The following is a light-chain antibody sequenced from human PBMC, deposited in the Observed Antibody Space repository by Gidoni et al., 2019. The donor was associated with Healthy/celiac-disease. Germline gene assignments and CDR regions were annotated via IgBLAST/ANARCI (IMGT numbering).Light chain of an antibody. CDR3: QQSYSPLYT. CDR2: AAS. J-gene: IGKJ2*01. CDR1: QSIRSY. Sequence: DIQMTVSPSSLSASVGDRDTHTCRASQSIRSYLHWYQQKPGKAPKLLIYAASRLQSGVPSRFSGSGSGTDFTLTISSLQPEDFAAYYCQQSYSPLYTFGQXTKLDIK. V-gene: IGKV1-39*01.